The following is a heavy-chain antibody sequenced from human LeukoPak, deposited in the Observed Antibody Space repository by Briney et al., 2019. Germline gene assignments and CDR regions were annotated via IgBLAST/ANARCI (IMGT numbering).Heavy chain of an antibody. J-gene: IGHJ4*02. V-gene: IGHV3-9*01. D-gene: IGHD5-18*01. CDR1: GFTFDDYA. CDR3: ARYLSGVTGYTYGRGIDY. Sequence: GGSLRLSCAASGFTFDDYAMHWVRQAPGKGLEWVSGISWNSGSIGYADSVKGRFTISGDNAKNSLYLQMNSLRAEDTAVYYCARYLSGVTGYTYGRGIDYWGQGTLVTVSS. CDR2: ISWNSGSI.